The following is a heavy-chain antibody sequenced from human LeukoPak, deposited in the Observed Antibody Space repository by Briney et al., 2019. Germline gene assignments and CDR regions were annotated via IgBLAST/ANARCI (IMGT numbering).Heavy chain of an antibody. CDR3: ARQGYYDSSGYYRGSAFDI. CDR2: IYYSGST. CDR1: GGSVSSGSYY. Sequence: SETLSLTCTVSGGSVSSGSYYWGWIRQPPGKGLEWIGSIYYSGSTYYNPSLKSRVTISVDTSKNQFSLKLSSVTAADTAVYYCARQGYYDSSGYYRGSAFDIWGQGTMVTVSS. V-gene: IGHV4-39*01. J-gene: IGHJ3*02. D-gene: IGHD3-22*01.